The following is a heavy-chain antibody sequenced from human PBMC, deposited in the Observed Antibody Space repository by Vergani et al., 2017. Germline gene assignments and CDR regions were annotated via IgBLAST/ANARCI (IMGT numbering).Heavy chain of an antibody. CDR3: ARLVAGLHYGMDV. J-gene: IGHJ6*02. CDR2: IYYSGGT. CDR1: GGSISSYY. D-gene: IGHD5-12*01. Sequence: QVQLQESGPGLVKPSETLSLTCTVSGGSISSYYWSWIRQPPGKGLEWIGYIYYSGGTNYNPSLKSRVTISVDTSKNQFSLKLSSVTAADTAVYYCARLVAGLHYGMDVWGQGTTVTVSS. V-gene: IGHV4-59*08.